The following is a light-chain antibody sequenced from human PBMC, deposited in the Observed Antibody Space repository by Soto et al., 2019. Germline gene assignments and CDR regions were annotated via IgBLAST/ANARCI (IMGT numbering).Light chain of an antibody. Sequence: DIVLTMSPATLSLSPWERATLSCRASQSVSNNYLAWYQKKHGQAPRLIIYGASNRATGLPDRFSGSASGTDFTLTISRLAPEDFAVYYCQQYGSPRTFGQGTKVDIK. J-gene: IGKJ1*01. V-gene: IGKV3-20*01. CDR3: QQYGSPRT. CDR1: QSVSNNY. CDR2: GAS.